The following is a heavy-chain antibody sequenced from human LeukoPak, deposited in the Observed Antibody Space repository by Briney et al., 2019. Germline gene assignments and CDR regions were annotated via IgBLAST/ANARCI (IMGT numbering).Heavy chain of an antibody. V-gene: IGHV4/OR15-8*01. CDR1: GGSIYSTNW. CDR3: ASRDDSGPY. J-gene: IGHJ4*02. CDR2: VSHTGRT. D-gene: IGHD4-17*01. Sequence: PSETQSLTCVVSGGSIYSTNWWTWVRQPPGKGLEWIGEVSHTGRTNYHPSLQSRVTISLDESKNHFSLRVTSMTAADTAVYYCASRDDSGPYWGQGTLVPVSS.